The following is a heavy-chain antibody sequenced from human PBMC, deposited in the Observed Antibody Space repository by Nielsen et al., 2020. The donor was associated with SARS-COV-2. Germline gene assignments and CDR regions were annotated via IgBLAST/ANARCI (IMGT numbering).Heavy chain of an antibody. D-gene: IGHD1-26*01. V-gene: IGHV5-10-1*01. CDR2: IDPSDSYT. CDR3: ARPASGTYQNPDS. Sequence: GESLKISCKGSGYSFTSNWITWVRQVPGKGLEWVGRIDPSDSYTNYSPSFQGHVTISVDRAISTASLQWSSLRASDSAMYYCARPASGTYQNPDSWGQGTLVTVTS. J-gene: IGHJ4*02. CDR1: GYSFTSNW.